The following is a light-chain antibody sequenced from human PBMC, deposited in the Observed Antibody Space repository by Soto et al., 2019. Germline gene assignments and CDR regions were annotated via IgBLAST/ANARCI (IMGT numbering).Light chain of an antibody. CDR2: DAS. V-gene: IGKV3-20*01. Sequence: IVLTQSPVSMSLSLGERATLSCRASQSVSSNYLAWYQQKPGQAPRLLIYDASTRATGTPDRFAGRGSGTDFTLTIDKVEPEDFAVYFCQRYGSSPITFGGGTKV. J-gene: IGKJ4*01. CDR1: QSVSSNY. CDR3: QRYGSSPIT.